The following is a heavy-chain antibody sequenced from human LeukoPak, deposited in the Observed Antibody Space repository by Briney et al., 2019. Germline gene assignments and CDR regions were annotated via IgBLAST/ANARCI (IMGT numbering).Heavy chain of an antibody. CDR3: ARQETSDVWDHYYGMDV. Sequence: PSETLSLTCTVSGGSISSSSYYWGWIRRPPGKGLEWIGNIYYDGSTYYNPSLKSRLTISIDTSKNQFSLKLSSVTATDTAVYYCARQETSDVWDHYYGMDVWGQGTAVTVSS. D-gene: IGHD1-26*01. CDR1: GGSISSSSYY. CDR2: IYYDGST. V-gene: IGHV4-39*01. J-gene: IGHJ6*02.